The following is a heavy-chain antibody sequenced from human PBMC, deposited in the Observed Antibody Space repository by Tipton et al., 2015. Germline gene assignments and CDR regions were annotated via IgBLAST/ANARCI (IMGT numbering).Heavy chain of an antibody. CDR1: GGSFYTYY. D-gene: IGHD5-24*01. Sequence: TLSLTCSLSGGSFYTYYGTWIRQPPGQGLEWIGEIYHSGTTNYNPSLRGRFTISLRTSKNQLSLKVDTETAADTAIYYCARGGSPIIEMAYHHYGLDVWGQGTTVTVSS. CDR3: ARGGSPIIEMAYHHYGLDV. CDR2: IYHSGTT. J-gene: IGHJ6*02. V-gene: IGHV4-34*01.